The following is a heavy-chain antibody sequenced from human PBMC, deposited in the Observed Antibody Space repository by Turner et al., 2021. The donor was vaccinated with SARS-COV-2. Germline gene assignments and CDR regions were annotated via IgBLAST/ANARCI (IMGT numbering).Heavy chain of an antibody. D-gene: IGHD4-4*01. CDR2: TSYDGSNK. V-gene: IGHV3-30*18. CDR3: AKQQGLYRNPMYYFDY. CDR1: CFTFSSYG. Sequence: QVQLVESGGGVVPPGRSLRLSCAASCFTFSSYGMHWVRQAPGKGMEWVAVTSYDGSNKYYADSVKGRFTISRDNSKNTLYLQMNSLRAEDTAVYYCAKQQGLYRNPMYYFDYWGQGTLVTVSS. J-gene: IGHJ4*02.